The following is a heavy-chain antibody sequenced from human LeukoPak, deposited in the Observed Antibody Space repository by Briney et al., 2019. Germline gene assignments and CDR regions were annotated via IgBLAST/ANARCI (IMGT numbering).Heavy chain of an antibody. CDR2: IYYSGST. Sequence: SETLSLTCTVSGGSISSYYWSWIRQPPGKGLEWIGYIYYSGSTNYNPSLKSRVTISVDTPKNQFSLKLSSVTAADTAVYYCARVRYFDWLLSGDNWFDPWGQGTLVTVSS. D-gene: IGHD3-9*01. J-gene: IGHJ5*02. V-gene: IGHV4-59*01. CDR1: GGSISSYY. CDR3: ARVRYFDWLLSGDNWFDP.